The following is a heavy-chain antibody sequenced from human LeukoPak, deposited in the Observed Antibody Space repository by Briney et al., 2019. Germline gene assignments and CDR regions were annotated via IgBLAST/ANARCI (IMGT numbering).Heavy chain of an antibody. J-gene: IGHJ1*01. V-gene: IGHV4-38-2*02. D-gene: IGHD6-19*01. CDR3: AREGVSSGWYRPHEFQH. CDR1: GYSISSGYY. CDR2: IYHSGST. Sequence: SQTLSLTCAVSGYSISSGYYWGWIRQPPGKGLEWIGSIYHSGSTYYNPSLKSRVTISVDTSKNQFSLKLSSVTAADTAVYYCAREGVSSGWYRPHEFQHWGQGTLVTVSS.